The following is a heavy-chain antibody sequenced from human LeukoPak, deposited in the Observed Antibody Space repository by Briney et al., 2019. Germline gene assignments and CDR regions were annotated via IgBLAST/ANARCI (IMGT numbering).Heavy chain of an antibody. CDR2: IIPILGIA. CDR3: ARGKRGSYYDGFDP. CDR1: GGTFSSYA. J-gene: IGHJ5*02. V-gene: IGHV1-69*04. D-gene: IGHD1-26*01. Sequence: ASVKVSCKASGGTFSSYAISWVRQAPGQGLEWMGRIIPILGIANYAQKFQGRVTITADKSTSTAYMELSSLRSEDTAVYYRARGKRGSYYDGFDPWGQGTLVTVSS.